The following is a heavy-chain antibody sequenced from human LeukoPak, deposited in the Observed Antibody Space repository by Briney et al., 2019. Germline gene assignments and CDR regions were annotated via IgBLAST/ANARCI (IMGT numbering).Heavy chain of an antibody. CDR2: IYYSGST. D-gene: IGHD1-26*01. CDR1: GGSISSSSYY. V-gene: IGHV4-39*01. CDR3: ARHESPGGATIH. J-gene: IGHJ4*02. Sequence: SETLSLTCTVSGGSISSSSYYWGWIRQPPGKGLEWIGSIYYSGSTYYDPSLKSRVTISVDTSKNQFSLKLSSVTAADTAVYYCARHESPGGATIHWGQGTLVTVSS.